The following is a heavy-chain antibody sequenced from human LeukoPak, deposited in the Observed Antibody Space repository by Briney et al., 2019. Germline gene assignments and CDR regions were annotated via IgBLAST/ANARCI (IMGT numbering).Heavy chain of an antibody. CDR3: VKQLGYCSRGTCYFDS. J-gene: IGHJ4*01. CDR2: ISDSGGST. V-gene: IGHV3-23*01. Sequence: PGGSLRLSCAASGFTFSNSAMTWARQAPGKGLEWISAISDSGGSTYSADPVKGRFTISRDNSKNTLYLQMNSLRDEDTALYYCVKQLGYCSRGTCYFDSWGQGTLVTVSS. CDR1: GFTFSNSA. D-gene: IGHD2-2*01.